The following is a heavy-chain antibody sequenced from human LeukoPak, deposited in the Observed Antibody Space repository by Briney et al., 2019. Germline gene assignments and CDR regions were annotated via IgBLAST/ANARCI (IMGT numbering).Heavy chain of an antibody. CDR1: GGSISSYS. J-gene: IGHJ4*02. CDR3: AGDYGSGSYRFDY. V-gene: IGHV4-59*12. D-gene: IGHD3-10*01. CDR2: IYYSGST. Sequence: KPSETLSLTCTVSGGSISSYSWSWVRQPPGRGLEWIGYIYYSGSTTYNPSLKSRLTISLDTSKSQFSLKLSSVTAADTAVYYCAGDYGSGSYRFDYWGQGTLVTVSS.